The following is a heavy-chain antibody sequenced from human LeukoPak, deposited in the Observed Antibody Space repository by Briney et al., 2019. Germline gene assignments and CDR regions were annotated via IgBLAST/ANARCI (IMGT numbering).Heavy chain of an antibody. CDR3: ARACSGGSCYLAAFDI. V-gene: IGHV3-23*01. CDR2: ISDSGGTT. CDR1: GFTFSNLA. Sequence: VQPGGSLRLSCVASGFTFSNLAMGWVRQPPGKGLEWVSVISDSGGTTYYADSVKGRFTISRDSSKNTLYLQMNGLRAEDTAVYYCARACSGGSCYLAAFDIWGQGTMVTVSS. J-gene: IGHJ3*02. D-gene: IGHD2-15*01.